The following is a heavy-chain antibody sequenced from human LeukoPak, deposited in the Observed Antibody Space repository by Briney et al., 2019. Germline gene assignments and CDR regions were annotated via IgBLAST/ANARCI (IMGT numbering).Heavy chain of an antibody. CDR3: AKGDTAMVPCYMDV. J-gene: IGHJ6*03. D-gene: IGHD5-18*01. V-gene: IGHV3-9*03. CDR2: ISWNSGSI. CDR1: GFTFDDYA. Sequence: GGSLRLSCAASGFTFDDYAMHWVRQAPGKGLEWVSGISWNSGSIGYADSVKGRFTISRDNAKNSLYLQMNSLRAEDMALYYCAKGDTAMVPCYMDVWGKGTTVTVSS.